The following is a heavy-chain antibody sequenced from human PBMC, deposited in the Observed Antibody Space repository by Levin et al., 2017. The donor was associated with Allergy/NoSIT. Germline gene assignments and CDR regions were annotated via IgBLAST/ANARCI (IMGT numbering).Heavy chain of an antibody. CDR1: GFTFSDYY. V-gene: IGHV3-11*01. J-gene: IGHJ4*02. D-gene: IGHD2-15*01. CDR3: ATEFYLGRYRRPGYFDN. CDR2: MSTGGDTI. Sequence: GGSLRLSCAASGFTFSDYYMSWIRQAPGKGLEWLSYMSTGGDTIFYADSVKGRFTISRDNAKSLLFLQMNSLRAEDTAIYYCATEFYLGRYRRPGYFDNWGQGALVTVSS.